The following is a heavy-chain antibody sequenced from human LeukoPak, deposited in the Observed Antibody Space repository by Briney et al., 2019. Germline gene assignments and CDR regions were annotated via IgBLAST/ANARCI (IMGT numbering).Heavy chain of an antibody. J-gene: IGHJ3*02. CDR2: IIPIFGTA. CDR1: GGTFISYA. V-gene: IGHV1-69*13. CDR3: ARVRTTGINDAFDI. D-gene: IGHD4-17*01. Sequence: SVKVSCKASGGTFISYAISWVRQAPGQGLEWMGGIIPIFGTANYAQKFQGRVTFTADESTSTAYMELSSLRSEDTAVYYCARVRTTGINDAFDIWGQGTMVTVSS.